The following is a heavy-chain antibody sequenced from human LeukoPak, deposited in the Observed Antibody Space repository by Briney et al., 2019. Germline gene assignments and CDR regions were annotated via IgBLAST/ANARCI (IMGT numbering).Heavy chain of an antibody. CDR1: GGSISSYY. V-gene: IGHV4-59*08. J-gene: IGHJ3*02. D-gene: IGHD5-24*01. CDR2: IYYSGST. CDR3: ARLRDGYNNNDAFDI. Sequence: SETLSLTRTVSGGSISSYYWSWIRQPPGKGLEWIGYIYYSGSTNYNPSLKSRVTISVDTSKNQFSLKLSSVTAADTAVYYCARLRDGYNNNDAFDIWGQGTMVTVSS.